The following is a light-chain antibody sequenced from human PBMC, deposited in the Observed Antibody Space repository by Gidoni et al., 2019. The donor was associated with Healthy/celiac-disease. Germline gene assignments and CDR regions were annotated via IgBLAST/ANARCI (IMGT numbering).Light chain of an antibody. J-gene: IGKJ3*01. CDR1: QSVRSY. V-gene: IGKV3-11*01. Sequence: EIVLTQSPATLSLSPGERATLSCRASQSVRSYLAWYQQKPGQAPRLLIYDASNRAPGIPARFSVSGSGTDFTLTSSSLEPEDFAVYYCQQRSNWPPIFTFGPXTKVDIK. CDR2: DAS. CDR3: QQRSNWPPIFT.